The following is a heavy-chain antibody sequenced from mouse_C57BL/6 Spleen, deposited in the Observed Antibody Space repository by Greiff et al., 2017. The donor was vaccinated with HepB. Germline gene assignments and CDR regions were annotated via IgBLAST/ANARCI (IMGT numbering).Heavy chain of an antibody. CDR1: GYTFTSYW. J-gene: IGHJ2*01. D-gene: IGHD3-1*01. V-gene: IGHV1-72*01. Sequence: QVQLQQPGAELVKPGASVKLSCKASGYTFTSYWMHGVKQRPGRGLEWMGRIEPNSGGTKYNEKFKSKATLTVDKPSSTAYMQLSSLTSEDSAVYYCARSEARAFDYWGQGTTLTVSS. CDR3: ARSEARAFDY. CDR2: IEPNSGGT.